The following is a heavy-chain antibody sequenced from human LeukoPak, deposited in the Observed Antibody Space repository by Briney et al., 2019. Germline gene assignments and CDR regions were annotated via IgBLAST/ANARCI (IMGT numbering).Heavy chain of an antibody. CDR2: INPNSGGT. J-gene: IGHJ5*02. Sequence: GYXXTGYYXXXXXXXXXQGLEWMGWINPNSGGTNYAQKFQGRVTMTRDTSISTAYMELSRLRSDDTAVYYCARDRWFDPWGQGTLVTVSS. CDR3: ARDRWFDP. V-gene: IGHV1-2*02. CDR1: GYXXTGYY.